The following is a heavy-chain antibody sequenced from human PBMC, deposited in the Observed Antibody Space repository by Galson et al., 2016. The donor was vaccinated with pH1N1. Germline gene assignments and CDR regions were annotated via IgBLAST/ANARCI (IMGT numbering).Heavy chain of an antibody. CDR1: GFTISTYW. D-gene: IGHD6-13*01. CDR3: ARAIAAAGSL. J-gene: IGHJ4*02. CDR2: INQDRSKK. V-gene: IGHV3-7*04. Sequence: SLRLSCAASGFTISTYWMTWVRQAPGKGLEWVANINQDRSKKYFVDSVKGRFTISRDNAKHSLFLQRNSLRAEDTAVYYCARAIAAAGSLWGQGTMVTVSS.